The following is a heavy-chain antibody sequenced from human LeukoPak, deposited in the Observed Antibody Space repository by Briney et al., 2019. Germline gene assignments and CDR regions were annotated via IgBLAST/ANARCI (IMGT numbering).Heavy chain of an antibody. CDR3: ARAAKDYDILTGYPSYYYYYYMDV. CDR1: GFTFSSYG. J-gene: IGHJ6*03. D-gene: IGHD3-9*01. V-gene: IGHV3-30*02. Sequence: PGGSLRLSCAASGFTFSSYGMHWVRQAPGKGLEWVAFIRYDGSNKYYADSVKGRFTISRDNSKNTLYLQMNSLRAEDTAVYYCARAAKDYDILTGYPSYYYYYYMDVWGKGTTVTISS. CDR2: IRYDGSNK.